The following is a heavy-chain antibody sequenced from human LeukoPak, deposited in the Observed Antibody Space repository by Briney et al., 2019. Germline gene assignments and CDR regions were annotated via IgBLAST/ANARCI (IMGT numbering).Heavy chain of an antibody. CDR2: ISSSSSTI. D-gene: IGHD3/OR15-3a*01. CDR1: GFTFSSYS. V-gene: IGHV3-48*04. CDR3: VGLAADWPLPHNWFDP. Sequence: GGSLRLSCAASGFTFSSYSMNWVRQAPGKGLEWVSYISSSSSTIYYADSVKGRFTISRDNAKNSLYLQMNSLRAEDTAVYYCVGLAADWPLPHNWFDPWGQGTLVTVSS. J-gene: IGHJ5*02.